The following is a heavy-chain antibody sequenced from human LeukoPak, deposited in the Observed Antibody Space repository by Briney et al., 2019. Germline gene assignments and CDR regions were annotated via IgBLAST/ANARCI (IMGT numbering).Heavy chain of an antibody. V-gene: IGHV3-7*03. D-gene: IGHD5-12*01. J-gene: IGHJ6*02. Sequence: GGSLRLSCAASGFTLSDWWMSWVRQAPGKGLEWVANIKEDGSVKSYVGSVKGRFTISRDNAKNSLYLQMNSLRAEDTAVYYCARGGVMEVATPTTSYYYYGMDVWGQGTTVTVSS. CDR3: ARGGVMEVATPTTSYYYYGMDV. CDR1: GFTLSDWW. CDR2: IKEDGSVK.